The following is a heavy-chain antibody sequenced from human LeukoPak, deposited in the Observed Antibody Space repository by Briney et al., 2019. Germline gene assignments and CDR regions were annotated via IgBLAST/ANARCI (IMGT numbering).Heavy chain of an antibody. CDR2: IYSGGAT. J-gene: IGHJ6*03. CDR1: GLSVSSNY. Sequence: GGSLRLSCAASGLSVSSNYMTWVRQAPGKGLEWVSVIYSGGATYYADSLKGRFTISRDNSKNTLYLQMNSLRPEDTAVYYCARQKGWLRNYYMDVWGKGTTVTISS. D-gene: IGHD5-12*01. CDR3: ARQKGWLRNYYMDV. V-gene: IGHV3-66*04.